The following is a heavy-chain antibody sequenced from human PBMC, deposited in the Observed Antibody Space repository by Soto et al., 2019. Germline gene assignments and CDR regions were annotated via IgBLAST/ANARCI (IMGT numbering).Heavy chain of an antibody. V-gene: IGHV4-34*01. D-gene: IGHD3-10*01. J-gene: IGHJ5*02. CDR3: ERGRYGSGSFWFDP. Sequence: QVQLQQLGAGLLKPSETLSLTCAVYCGSFSGYYWSWMRQPPGKGLEWLVEINHSGSTNYNPSLKSRVTISVDTSKNQFSLKLSSVTAADRAVYYCERGRYGSGSFWFDPWGQGTLVTVSS. CDR2: INHSGST. CDR1: CGSFSGYY.